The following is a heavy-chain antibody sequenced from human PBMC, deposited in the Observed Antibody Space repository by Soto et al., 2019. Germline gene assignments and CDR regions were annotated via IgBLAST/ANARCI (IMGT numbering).Heavy chain of an antibody. V-gene: IGHV1-18*01. CDR2: ISTYNGST. CDR1: GYTFINYH. CDR3: ANSPRGEMATD. D-gene: IGHD5-12*01. J-gene: IGHJ1*01. Sequence: QVQLVQSGGEVKKPGASVTVSCKASGYTFINYHITWVRQAPGQGLEWMAWISTYNGSTDYAQKFQGRGTLTRDTSPSTADMELRNLGSDDTAVYFCANSPRGEMATDWGQGTLVTVSS.